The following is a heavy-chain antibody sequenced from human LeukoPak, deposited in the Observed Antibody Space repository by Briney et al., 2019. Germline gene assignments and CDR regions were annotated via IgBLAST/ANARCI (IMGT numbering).Heavy chain of an antibody. CDR1: GGTVSRYP. Sequence: ASVKVSCKASGGTVSRYPINWVRQATGQGLEWMGWISAYNGNTNYAQKLQGRVTMTTDTSTSTAYMELRSLRSDDTAVYYCARDLDSVVVGATTGGYWGQGTLVTVSS. CDR2: ISAYNGNT. V-gene: IGHV1-18*01. J-gene: IGHJ4*02. CDR3: ARDLDSVVVGATTGGY. D-gene: IGHD1-26*01.